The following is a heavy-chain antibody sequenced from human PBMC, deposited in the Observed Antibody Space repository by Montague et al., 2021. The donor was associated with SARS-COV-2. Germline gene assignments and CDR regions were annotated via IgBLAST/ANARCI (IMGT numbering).Heavy chain of an antibody. V-gene: IGHV3-48*03. CDR1: GFTFSSYE. CDR2: ISSSGSTI. D-gene: IGHD2-8*01. CDR3: ASRAPTRIVLVLYAIGGYFDY. Sequence: SLRLSWAASGFTFSSYEMNWVRQAPGKGLEWVSYISSSGSTIYYADSVKGRFTISRDNAKNSLYLQMNSLRAEDTAVYYCASRAPTRIVLVLYAIGGYFDYWGQGTLVTVPS. J-gene: IGHJ4*02.